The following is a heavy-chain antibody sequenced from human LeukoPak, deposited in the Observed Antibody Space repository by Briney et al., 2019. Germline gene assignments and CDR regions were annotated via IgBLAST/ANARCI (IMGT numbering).Heavy chain of an antibody. J-gene: IGHJ4*02. D-gene: IGHD3-9*01. CDR2: IKQDGSEK. V-gene: IGHV3-7*03. CDR1: GFTFSLYW. CDR3: AGGTGFIIKD. Sequence: GGSLRLSCTASGFTFSLYWMNWVRRAPGKGLEWVANIKQDGSEKNYVDSVKGRFTISRDNAKNSLYLQMNNLRVEDTAMYYCAGGTGFIIKDWGQGTLVTVSS.